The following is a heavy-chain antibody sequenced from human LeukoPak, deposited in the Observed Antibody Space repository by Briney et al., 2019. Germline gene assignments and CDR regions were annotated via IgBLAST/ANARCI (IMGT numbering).Heavy chain of an antibody. Sequence: SETLSLTCTVSGGSIRSYYWSWIRQPPGKGLEWLGYIYYSGSTNYNPSLKSRVTISVDTSKNQFSLKLSSVTAADTAVYYCARVAGYRSFYYFQGMDVWGQGTTVTVSS. CDR1: GGSIRSYY. V-gene: IGHV4-59*01. CDR3: ARVAGYRSFYYFQGMDV. J-gene: IGHJ6*02. D-gene: IGHD6-13*01. CDR2: IYYSGST.